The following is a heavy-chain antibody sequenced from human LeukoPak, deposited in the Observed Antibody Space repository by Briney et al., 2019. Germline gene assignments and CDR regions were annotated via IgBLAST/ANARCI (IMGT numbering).Heavy chain of an antibody. D-gene: IGHD1-26*01. CDR2: ISYDGSNK. Sequence: GGSLRLPCAASGFTFSSYAMTWVRQAPGKGLEWVAVISYDGSNKYYADSVKGRFTISRDNSKNTLYLQMNSLRAEDTAVYYCARDHVGPDGFDYGMDVWGQGTTVTVSS. J-gene: IGHJ6*02. V-gene: IGHV3-30-3*01. CDR1: GFTFSSYA. CDR3: ARDHVGPDGFDYGMDV.